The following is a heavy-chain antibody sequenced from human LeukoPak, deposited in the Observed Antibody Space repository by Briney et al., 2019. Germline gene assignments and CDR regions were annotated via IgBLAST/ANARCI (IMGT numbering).Heavy chain of an antibody. CDR3: ARDLPIVVVPDQDFFDY. CDR2: ISYDGSNK. CDR1: GFTFGDYA. V-gene: IGHV3-30-3*01. D-gene: IGHD2-2*01. Sequence: SGGSLSLSCTASGFTFGDYAMHWVRQAPGKGLEWVAVISYDGSNKYYADSVKGRFTISRDNSKNTLYLQMNSLRAEDTAVYYCARDLPIVVVPDQDFFDYWGQGTLVTVSS. J-gene: IGHJ4*02.